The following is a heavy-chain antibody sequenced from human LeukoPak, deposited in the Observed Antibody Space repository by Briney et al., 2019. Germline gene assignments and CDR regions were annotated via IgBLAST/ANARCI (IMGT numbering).Heavy chain of an antibody. J-gene: IGHJ3*02. Sequence: SETLSLTCTVSGGSISSYYWSWIRQPAGKGLEWIGGIYTSGSTNYNPSLKSRVSMSVDTSKNQFSLKLSSVTAADTAVYYCARPSERGDAFDIWGQGTMVTVSS. CDR2: IYTSGST. V-gene: IGHV4-4*07. CDR1: GGSISSYY. CDR3: ARPSERGDAFDI.